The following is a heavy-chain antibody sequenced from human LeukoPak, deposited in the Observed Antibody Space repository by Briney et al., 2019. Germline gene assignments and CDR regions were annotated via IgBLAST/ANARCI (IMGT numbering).Heavy chain of an antibody. J-gene: IGHJ5*02. CDR3: ARQLGIGWFDP. V-gene: IGHV4-59*08. Sequence: SETLSLTCTVSGGSISSYYWSWIRQPPGKGLEWIGYIYYSGSTNYNPSLKSRVTISVDTSKNQFSLKLSSVTAADTAVYYCARQLGIGWFDPWDQGTLVTVSS. D-gene: IGHD2-15*01. CDR1: GGSISSYY. CDR2: IYYSGST.